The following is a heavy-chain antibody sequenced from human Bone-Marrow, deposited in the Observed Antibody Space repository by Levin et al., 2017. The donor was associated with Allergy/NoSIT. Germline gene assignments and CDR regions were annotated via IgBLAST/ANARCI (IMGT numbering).Heavy chain of an antibody. Sequence: GGSLRLSCAASRITFDFDLYGMIWVRQAPGKGLEWVSGITGSGGQTYYSDSVKGRFTMSRDNSKNRVFLQMKTVRAEGAAIYYCARDWTAAIGTAAWFGSWGQGTRVTVS. CDR2: ITGSGGQT. CDR1: RITFDFDLYG. V-gene: IGHV3-23*01. CDR3: ARDWTAAIGTAAWFGS. D-gene: IGHD3/OR15-3a*01. J-gene: IGHJ5*01.